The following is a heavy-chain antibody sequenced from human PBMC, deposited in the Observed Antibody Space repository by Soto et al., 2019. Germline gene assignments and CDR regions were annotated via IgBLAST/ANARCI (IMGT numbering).Heavy chain of an antibody. CDR3: ARGGDYARMDV. CDR2: IHYSGSS. Sequence: QVQLVESGPGLMRPSQTLSLTCIVSGDSISSGGYYWTWVRQHTGKGLEWIGYIHYSGSSDYNPSLKSRVAISLGPSKNQFSLTLRSVTDADTAVYYCARGGDYARMDVW. CDR1: GDSISSGGYY. J-gene: IGHJ6*01. D-gene: IGHD3-16*01. V-gene: IGHV4-31*03.